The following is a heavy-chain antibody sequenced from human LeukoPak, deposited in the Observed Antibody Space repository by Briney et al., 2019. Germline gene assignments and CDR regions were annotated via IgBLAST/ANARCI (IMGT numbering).Heavy chain of an antibody. V-gene: IGHV1-18*01. CDR3: ASRGYSGSYEY. D-gene: IGHD1-26*01. CDR2: ISAYNGNT. CDR1: GYTLTELS. J-gene: IGHJ4*02. Sequence: GASVKVSCKVSGYTLTELSMHWVRQAPGQGLEWMGWISAYNGNTNYAQKLQGRVTMTTDTSTSTAYMELRSLRSDDTAVYYCASRGYSGSYEYWGQGTLVTVSS.